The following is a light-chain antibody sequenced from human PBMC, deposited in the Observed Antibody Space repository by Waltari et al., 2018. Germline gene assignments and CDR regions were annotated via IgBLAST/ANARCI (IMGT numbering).Light chain of an antibody. V-gene: IGLV1-51*01. CDR1: NSNIGNNY. CDR3: GTWDTSLSGGV. Sequence: QSVLTQPPSVSAAPGQKVTISCSGLNSNIGNNYVSWYQQVPGTAPKLLIYDNSERPSGIPDRFSGSKSGTSATLDITGLQTGDEADYYCGTWDTSLSGGVFGGGTKLTVL. J-gene: IGLJ3*02. CDR2: DNS.